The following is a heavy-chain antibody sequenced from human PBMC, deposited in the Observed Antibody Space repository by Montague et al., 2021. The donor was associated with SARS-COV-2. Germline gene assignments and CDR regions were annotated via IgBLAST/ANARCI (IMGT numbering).Heavy chain of an antibody. J-gene: IGHJ6*03. CDR3: ARARQDVVVPTLGIGAYYYYYYMDV. CDR2: INHSGST. Sequence: SETLSLTCAVYGGSFSGYYWSWIRQPPGEGLEWIEEINHSGSTNYNPSLKSRVTISVDTSKNQFSLKLSSVTAADTAVYYCARARQDVVVPTLGIGAYYYYYYMDVWGKGTTVTVSS. D-gene: IGHD2-2*01. CDR1: GGSFSGYY. V-gene: IGHV4-34*01.